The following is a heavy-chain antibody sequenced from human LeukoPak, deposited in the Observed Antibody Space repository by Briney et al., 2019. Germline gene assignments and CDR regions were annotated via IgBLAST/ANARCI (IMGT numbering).Heavy chain of an antibody. V-gene: IGHV3-23*01. D-gene: IGHD4-17*01. Sequence: GGSLRLSCAASGFTFSSYALTWLGQTPGRGWEWVESISGSGGSPHYADSVKGRLTISRDTFKNTLYLQMNSLRAEDTAIYYCARDSTVTTRYIFDFWGQGTLVTVSS. J-gene: IGHJ4*02. CDR2: ISGSGGSP. CDR1: GFTFSSYA. CDR3: ARDSTVTTRYIFDF.